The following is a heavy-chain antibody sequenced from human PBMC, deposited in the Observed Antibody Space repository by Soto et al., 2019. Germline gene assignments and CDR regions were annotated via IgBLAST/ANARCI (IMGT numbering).Heavy chain of an antibody. D-gene: IGHD6-19*01. V-gene: IGHV3-23*01. J-gene: IGHJ4*02. CDR2: ISGSSGRT. Sequence: EVQLLESGGGLVQPGGSLRLSCAASGFTFSNYAMNWVRQAPGKGLEWVSGISGSSGRTYYADSVKGRFTISRGNSKNTLYLQMNSLRAEDTAVYYCVKDYGRSPVAADYWGQGALVTISS. CDR3: VKDYGRSPVAADY. CDR1: GFTFSNYA.